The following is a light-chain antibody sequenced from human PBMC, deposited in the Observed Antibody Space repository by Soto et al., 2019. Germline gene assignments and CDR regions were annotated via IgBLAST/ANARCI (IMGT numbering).Light chain of an antibody. Sequence: QSALTQPASVSGSPGQSITISCTGTSSDVGGYNYVSWYQQHPGKAPKLMIYEVTNRPSGVSNRFSGSKSGNTASLTISGLQAGDEADYYCSSYTSSSGGVFGGGTKLTVL. CDR3: SSYTSSSGGV. CDR1: SSDVGGYNY. CDR2: EVT. J-gene: IGLJ2*01. V-gene: IGLV2-14*01.